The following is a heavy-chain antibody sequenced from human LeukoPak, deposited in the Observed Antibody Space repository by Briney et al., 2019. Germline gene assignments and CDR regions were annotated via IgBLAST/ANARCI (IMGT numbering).Heavy chain of an antibody. J-gene: IGHJ4*02. CDR2: IYHSAST. V-gene: IGHV4-30-2*01. CDR3: ARGYVREPATDDY. D-gene: IGHD3-16*01. Sequence: SQTLSLTCAVSGGSISSGGYYWSWIRQPPGKGLEWIGYIYHSASTYYNPSLKSRLTISVDRSKNQFSLKFSSVTAADTAVYYCARGYVREPATDDYWGQGTLVTVSS. CDR1: GGSISSGGYY.